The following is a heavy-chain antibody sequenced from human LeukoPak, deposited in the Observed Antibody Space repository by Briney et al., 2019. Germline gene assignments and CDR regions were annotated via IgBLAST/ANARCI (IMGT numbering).Heavy chain of an antibody. D-gene: IGHD3-3*01. CDR1: GFTFSNAW. V-gene: IGHV3-15*01. CDR3: TTDFWSGYAYYYYMDV. J-gene: IGHJ6*03. Sequence: GGSLRLSCAASGFTFSNAWMSWVRQAPGKGLEWVGRIKSKTDGGTTDYAAPVKGRFTISRDDSKNTLYLQMNSLKTEDTAVYYCTTDFWSGYAYYYYMDVWGKGTTITVSS. CDR2: IKSKTDGGTT.